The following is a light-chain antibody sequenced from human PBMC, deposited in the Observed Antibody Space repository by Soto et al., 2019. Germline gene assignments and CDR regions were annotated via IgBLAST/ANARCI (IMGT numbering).Light chain of an antibody. V-gene: IGLV4-69*01. CDR1: SGHSNYA. CDR2: LNSDGSH. CDR3: QTWGTGIHVV. Sequence: QLVLTQSPSASASLGASVKLTCSLSSGHSNYAIAWHQQQPEKGPRFLMKLNSDGSHTKGGGIPDRFSGSSSGAERDLTISSLQSEDEADYYCQTWGTGIHVVFGGGTKLTVL. J-gene: IGLJ2*01.